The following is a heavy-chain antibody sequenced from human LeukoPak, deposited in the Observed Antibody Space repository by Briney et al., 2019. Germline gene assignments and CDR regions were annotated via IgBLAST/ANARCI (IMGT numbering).Heavy chain of an antibody. D-gene: IGHD3-22*01. CDR2: ISRTSTYV. J-gene: IGHJ4*02. CDR1: GFSFSGNS. V-gene: IGHV3-21*01. CDR3: ARDFVNSGYYFDY. Sequence: GGSLRLSCVGSGFSFSGNSMNWVRQAPGKGLEWVSGISRTSTYVYYADSVQGRFTISRDNAKNSLYLQMDSLRAEDTAVYYCARDFVNSGYYFDYWGQGTQVTVSS.